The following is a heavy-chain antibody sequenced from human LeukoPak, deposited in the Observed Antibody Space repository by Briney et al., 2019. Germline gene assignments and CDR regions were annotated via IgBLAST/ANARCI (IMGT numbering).Heavy chain of an antibody. CDR1: GFTFSSYA. J-gene: IGHJ4*02. V-gene: IGHV3-23*01. CDR2: ISGSGGST. CDR3: AKDPYYYGSDTHLPPFDY. D-gene: IGHD3-10*01. Sequence: GGSLRLSCAASGFTFSSYAMSWVRQAPGKGLEWVSAISGSGGSTYYADSVKGRFTISRDNSKNTLYLQMNSLRAEDTAVYYCAKDPYYYGSDTHLPPFDYWGQGTLVTVSS.